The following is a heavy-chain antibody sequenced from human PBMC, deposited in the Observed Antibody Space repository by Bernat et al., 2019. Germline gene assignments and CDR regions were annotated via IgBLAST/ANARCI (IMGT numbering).Heavy chain of an antibody. CDR2: ISPYNGNT. D-gene: IGHD2-15*01. V-gene: IGHV1-18*01. CDR3: ARASYCSGGSCYGDY. J-gene: IGHJ4*02. Sequence: QVQLVQSGAEVKKPGASVKVSCKTSGYTFTSYGISWVRQAPGQGLEWMGWISPYNGNTNYAQKLQGRVTMTTDTSTSTAYMEVRGLTSDDSAVYYCARASYCSGGSCYGDYWGQGTLVTVSS. CDR1: GYTFTSYG.